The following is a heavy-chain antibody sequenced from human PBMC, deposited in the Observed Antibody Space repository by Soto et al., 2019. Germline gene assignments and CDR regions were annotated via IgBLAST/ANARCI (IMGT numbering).Heavy chain of an antibody. D-gene: IGHD3-22*01. CDR3: ARASGGYDSSGYYYGPDYYYYGMDV. CDR1: GYTFTSYA. J-gene: IGHJ6*02. Sequence: ASVKVSCKASGYTFTSYAISWVRQAPGQGLEWMGWISAYNGNTNYAQKLQGRVTMTTDTSTSTAYMELRSLRSDDTVVYYCARASGGYDSSGYYYGPDYYYYGMDVWGQGTTVTVSS. V-gene: IGHV1-18*01. CDR2: ISAYNGNT.